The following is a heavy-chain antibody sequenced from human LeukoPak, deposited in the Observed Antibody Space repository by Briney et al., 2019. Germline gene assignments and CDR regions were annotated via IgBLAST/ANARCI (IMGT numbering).Heavy chain of an antibody. Sequence: SQTLSLTCTVSGGSISSGDYYWSWIRQPPGKGLEWIGYIYYSGSTYYNPSLKSRVTISVDTSKNQFSLKLSSVTAADTAVYYCARDEFYCSGGSCYGWFDPWGQGTLVTVSS. J-gene: IGHJ5*02. CDR3: ARDEFYCSGGSCYGWFDP. D-gene: IGHD2-15*01. CDR2: IYYSGST. V-gene: IGHV4-30-4*08. CDR1: GGSISSGDYY.